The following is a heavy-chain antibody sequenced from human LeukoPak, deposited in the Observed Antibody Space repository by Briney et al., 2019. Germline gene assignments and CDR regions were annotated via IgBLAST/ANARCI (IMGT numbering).Heavy chain of an antibody. V-gene: IGHV4-34*01. CDR3: ARPGYSSSWYRYFDY. CDR1: GGSFSGYY. D-gene: IGHD6-13*01. CDR2: INHSGST. J-gene: IGHJ4*02. Sequence: SETLSLTCAVYGGSFSGYYWSWIRQPPGKGLEWIGEINHSGSTNYNPSLKSRVTISVDTSKNQFSLKLSSVTAADTAVYYCARPGYSSSWYRYFDYWGQGTLVTVSS.